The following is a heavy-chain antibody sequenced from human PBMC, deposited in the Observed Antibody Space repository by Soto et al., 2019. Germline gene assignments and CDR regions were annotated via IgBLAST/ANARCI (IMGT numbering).Heavy chain of an antibody. CDR1: GYSFSSYR. D-gene: IGHD3-10*01. V-gene: IGHV5-10-1*01. Sequence: PXESVKICCQGAGYSFSSYRITWVGQIPGKGLEWMGRIDPSDSYTNYSPSFEGHVTISADTSIGTAYLQWSSLKASDTAMYYCARHAGRGQDYYYGMDVWGQGTTVTVSS. CDR3: ARHAGRGQDYYYGMDV. CDR2: IDPSDSYT. J-gene: IGHJ6*02.